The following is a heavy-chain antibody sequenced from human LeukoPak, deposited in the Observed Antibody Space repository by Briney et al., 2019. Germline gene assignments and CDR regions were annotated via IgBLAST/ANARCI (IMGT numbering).Heavy chain of an antibody. V-gene: IGHV1-2*02. J-gene: IGHJ4*02. CDR2: INPNSGGT. D-gene: IGHD1-14*01. Sequence: VASVKVSCKASGYTFTGYYMHWVRQAPGQGLEWMGWINPNSGGTNYAQKFQGRVTMTRDTSISTAYMELSRLRSDDTAVYYCNMRDGPGAVFDYWGQGTLVTVSS. CDR1: GYTFTGYY. CDR3: NMRDGPGAVFDY.